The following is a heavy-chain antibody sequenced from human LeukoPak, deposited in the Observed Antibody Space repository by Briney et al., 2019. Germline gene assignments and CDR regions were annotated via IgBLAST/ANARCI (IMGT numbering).Heavy chain of an antibody. CDR1: GGFISSGGYY. D-gene: IGHD5-18*01. J-gene: IGHJ4*02. V-gene: IGHV4-31*03. CDR3: ARTVDTAMRMYYFDY. Sequence: SETLSLTCTVSGGFISSGGYYWSWIRQHPGKGLEWIGYIYYSGSTYYNPSLKSRVTISVDTSKNQFSLKLSSVTAADTAVYYCARTVDTAMRMYYFDYWGQGTLVTVSS. CDR2: IYYSGST.